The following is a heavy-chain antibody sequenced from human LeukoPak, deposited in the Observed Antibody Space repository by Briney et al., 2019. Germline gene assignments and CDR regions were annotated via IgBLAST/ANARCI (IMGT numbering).Heavy chain of an antibody. Sequence: SQTLSLTCTVSGGSISSGDYYWSWIRQPPGKGLEWIAYIYYSGSTNYNPSLKSRVTISVDTSKNQFSPKLSSMTAADTAVYYCARAETYYYDSHPSHFRHWGQGTLVTVSS. J-gene: IGHJ1*01. CDR3: ARAETYYYDSHPSHFRH. D-gene: IGHD3-22*01. CDR1: GGSISSGDYY. V-gene: IGHV4-61*08. CDR2: IYYSGST.